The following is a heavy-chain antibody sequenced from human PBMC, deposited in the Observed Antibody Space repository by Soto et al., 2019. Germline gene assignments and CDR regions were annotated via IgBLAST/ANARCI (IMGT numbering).Heavy chain of an antibody. J-gene: IGHJ5*02. Sequence: ASVKVSCKTSGYTFTHYHVHWVRQAPGQGLEWMGAINPNGGSTTYARHLQGRVTMTSDSSTSTVYMEMGSLRSDDSAVYYCAIQNNTLGWYNLWGQGTLVTVSS. CDR2: INPNGGST. V-gene: IGHV1-46*01. D-gene: IGHD5-18*01. CDR1: GYTFTHYH. CDR3: AIQNNTLGWYNL.